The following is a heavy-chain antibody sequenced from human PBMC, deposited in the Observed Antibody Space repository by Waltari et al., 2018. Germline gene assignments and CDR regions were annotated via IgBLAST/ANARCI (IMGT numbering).Heavy chain of an antibody. CDR3: ATGGTTVIL. D-gene: IGHD4-17*01. Sequence: QVQLQQWGAGLLKPSETLSLTCAGYGGSFSGYYWSWIRQPPGKGLEWIGEINHSGSTNYNPSLKSRVTISVDTSKNQFSLKLSSVTAADTAVYYCATGGTTVILWGQGTLVTVSS. J-gene: IGHJ4*02. V-gene: IGHV4-34*01. CDR1: GGSFSGYY. CDR2: INHSGST.